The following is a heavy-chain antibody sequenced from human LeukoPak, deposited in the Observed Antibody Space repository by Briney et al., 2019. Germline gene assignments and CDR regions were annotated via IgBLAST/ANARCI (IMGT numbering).Heavy chain of an antibody. J-gene: IGHJ6*03. D-gene: IGHD4-11*01. V-gene: IGHV4-61*02. CDR1: GGSISSGSYY. CDR2: IYTSGST. CDR3: AREGLTTVTTPKYYYYYYMDV. Sequence: SETLSLTCTVSGGSISSGSYYWSWIRQPAGKGLEWIGRIYTSGSTNYNPSLKSRVTISVDTSKNQFSLKLSSVTAADTAVYYCAREGLTTVTTPKYYYYYYMDVWGRGTTVTVSS.